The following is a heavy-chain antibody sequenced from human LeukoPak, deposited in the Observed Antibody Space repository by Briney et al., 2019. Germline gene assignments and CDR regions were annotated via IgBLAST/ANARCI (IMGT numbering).Heavy chain of an antibody. CDR3: VRTGTAMTRVDC. CDR2: IYYSGST. D-gene: IGHD5-18*01. CDR1: GGSISSGGYY. V-gene: IGHV4-31*03. J-gene: IGHJ4*02. Sequence: SETLSLTCTVSGGSISSGGYYWSWIRQHPGKGLEWIGYIYYSGSTYYNPSLKSRVTISVDTSKNQFSLKLSSVTAADTAVYHCVRTGTAMTRVDCWGQGTLVTVSS.